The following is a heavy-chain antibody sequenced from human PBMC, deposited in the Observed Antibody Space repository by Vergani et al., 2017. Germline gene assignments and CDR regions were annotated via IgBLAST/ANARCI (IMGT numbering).Heavy chain of an antibody. CDR2: ISSSSSYI. CDR3: ARDGRGYCSSTSCYEYYYYYMDV. D-gene: IGHD2-2*01. Sequence: EVQLVESGGGLVKPGGSLRLSCAASGFTFSSYSMNWVRQAPGKGLEWVSSISSSSSYIYYADSVKGRFTISRDNAKNSLYLQMNSLRAEDTAVYYCARDGRGYCSSTSCYEYYYYYMDVWGKGP. J-gene: IGHJ6*03. CDR1: GFTFSSYS. V-gene: IGHV3-21*01.